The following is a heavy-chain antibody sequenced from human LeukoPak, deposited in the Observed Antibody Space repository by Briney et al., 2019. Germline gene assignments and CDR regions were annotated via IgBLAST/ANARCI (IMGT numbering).Heavy chain of an antibody. D-gene: IGHD6-13*01. CDR2: ISWNSGGI. Sequence: GGSLRLSCAASGFTFDDYAMHWVRQAPVKGLEWVSGISWNSGGIGYADSVKGRFTISRDNAKNSLYLQMNSLRTEDTALYYCAKGGDSSSWYYFDYWGQGTLVTVSS. J-gene: IGHJ4*02. CDR1: GFTFDDYA. V-gene: IGHV3-9*01. CDR3: AKGGDSSSWYYFDY.